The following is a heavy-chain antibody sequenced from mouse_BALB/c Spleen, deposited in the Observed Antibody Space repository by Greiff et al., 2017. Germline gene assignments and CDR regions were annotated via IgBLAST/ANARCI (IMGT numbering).Heavy chain of an antibody. CDR1: GFTFSSYT. Sequence: DVMLVESGGGLVKPGGSLKLSCAASGFTFSSYTMSWVRQTPEKRLEWVATISSGGSYTYYPDSVKGRFTISRDNAKNTLYLQMSSLKSEDTAMYYCTRDYGYDAGGFAYWGQGTLVTVSA. CDR2: ISSGGSYT. D-gene: IGHD2-2*01. CDR3: TRDYGYDAGGFAY. J-gene: IGHJ3*01. V-gene: IGHV5-6-4*01.